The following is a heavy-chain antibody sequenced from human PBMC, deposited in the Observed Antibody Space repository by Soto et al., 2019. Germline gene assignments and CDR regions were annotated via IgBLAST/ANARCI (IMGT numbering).Heavy chain of an antibody. V-gene: IGHV3-23*01. CDR3: AKDRDYSNSNDY. Sequence: LRLSCAASGFTFSSYAMSWVRQAPGKGLEWVSAISGSGGSTYYADSVKGRFTISRDNSKNTLYLQMNSLRAEDTAVYYCAKDRDYSNSNDYWGQGTLVTVSS. J-gene: IGHJ4*02. CDR2: ISGSGGST. CDR1: GFTFSSYA. D-gene: IGHD4-4*01.